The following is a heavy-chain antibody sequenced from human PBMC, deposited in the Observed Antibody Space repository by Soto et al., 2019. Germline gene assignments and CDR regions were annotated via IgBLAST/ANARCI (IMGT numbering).Heavy chain of an antibody. J-gene: IGHJ3*02. V-gene: IGHV1-2*04. CDR2: INPNSGGT. Sequence: XVKVCCKASGCTFTGYYMHWVRQAPGQGLEWMGWINPNSGGTNYAQKFQGWVTMTRDTSISTAYMELRRLRSDDTAVYYCERDSSPGAFDIWGQGTIVTVSS. CDR1: GCTFTGYY. CDR3: ERDSSPGAFDI.